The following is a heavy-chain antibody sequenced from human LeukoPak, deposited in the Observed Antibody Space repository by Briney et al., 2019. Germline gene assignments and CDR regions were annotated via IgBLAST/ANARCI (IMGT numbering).Heavy chain of an antibody. CDR3: ARDGMEVAGNAFDI. CDR1: GFSFSSYE. J-gene: IGHJ3*02. D-gene: IGHD6-19*01. Sequence: PGGSLRLSCAASGFSFSSYEMNWVRQAPGKGLEWVSYTSSSGSTIYYADSVKSRFTISRDNAKNSLYLQMNSLRAEDTAVYYCARDGMEVAGNAFDIWGQGTLVTVSS. V-gene: IGHV3-48*03. CDR2: TSSSGSTI.